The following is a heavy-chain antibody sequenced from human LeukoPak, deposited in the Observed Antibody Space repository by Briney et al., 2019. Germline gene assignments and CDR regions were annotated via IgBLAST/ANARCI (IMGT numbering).Heavy chain of an antibody. Sequence: GGSLRLSCTASGFTFSSSDIHWVRQAPGMGLEWVSTLSATGSSTYYADSVKGRLPISRDSSKNTVFLQMNSLRAEDTAVYYCARTNERELDYWGQGTLVTVSS. V-gene: IGHV3-23*01. J-gene: IGHJ4*02. D-gene: IGHD1-26*01. CDR1: GFTFSSSD. CDR2: LSATGSST. CDR3: ARTNERELDY.